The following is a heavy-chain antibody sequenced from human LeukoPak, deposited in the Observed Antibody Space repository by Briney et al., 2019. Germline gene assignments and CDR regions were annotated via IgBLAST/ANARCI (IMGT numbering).Heavy chain of an antibody. CDR2: ISYDGSSK. J-gene: IGHJ6*03. Sequence: GGSLRLSCVVSGFSFSSYAMHWVRQAPGKGLEWVALISYDGSSKYYADSVKGRFTISRDNSKNTLFLQMDSLRAEDTAVYYCARDGPTYSSSSGMDVWGKGTTVTVSS. CDR3: ARDGPTYSSSSGMDV. D-gene: IGHD6-13*01. CDR1: GFSFSSYA. V-gene: IGHV3-30-3*01.